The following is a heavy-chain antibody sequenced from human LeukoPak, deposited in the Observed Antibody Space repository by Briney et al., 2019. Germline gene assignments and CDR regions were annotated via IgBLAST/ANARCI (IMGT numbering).Heavy chain of an antibody. J-gene: IGHJ4*02. Sequence: GGSLRLSCAASGFTFSSYAMSWVRQAPGKGLEWVSAISGSGGSTYYADSVKGRFTISRDNSKNTLYLQVNSLRAEDTAVYYCAKGDRDRYCSSTSCYLFDYWGQGTLVTVSS. CDR3: AKGDRDRYCSSTSCYLFDY. CDR1: GFTFSSYA. D-gene: IGHD2-2*01. V-gene: IGHV3-23*01. CDR2: ISGSGGST.